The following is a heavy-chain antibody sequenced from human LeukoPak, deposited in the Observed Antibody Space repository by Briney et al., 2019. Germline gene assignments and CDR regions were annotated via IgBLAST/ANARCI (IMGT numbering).Heavy chain of an antibody. CDR1: GGSFNSGTNF. D-gene: IGHD3-3*01. CDR3: ARGGGYFWSGYYGDY. CDR2: MSYSGNT. J-gene: IGHJ4*02. Sequence: SETLSLTCTVSGGSFNSGTNFWSWIRQPPGKALEWIGYMSYSGNTNYNPSLKSRVTISVDTSKNQFSLRLNSVSAADTAVYYCARGGGYFWSGYYGDYWGQGTLVTVSS. V-gene: IGHV4-61*01.